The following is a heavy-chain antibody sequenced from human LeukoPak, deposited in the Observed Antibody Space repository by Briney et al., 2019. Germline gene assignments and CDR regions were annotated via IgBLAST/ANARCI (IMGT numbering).Heavy chain of an antibody. V-gene: IGHV4-59*08. Sequence: SETLSLTCTVSGGSISSYYWSWIRQPPGKGLEWIGYIYYSGSTNYNPSLKSRVTISVDTSKNQFSLKLSSVTAADTAVYYCAKLPHYYDSSGYCDYWGQGTLVTVSS. CDR1: GGSISSYY. CDR3: AKLPHYYDSSGYCDY. CDR2: IYYSGST. J-gene: IGHJ4*02. D-gene: IGHD3-22*01.